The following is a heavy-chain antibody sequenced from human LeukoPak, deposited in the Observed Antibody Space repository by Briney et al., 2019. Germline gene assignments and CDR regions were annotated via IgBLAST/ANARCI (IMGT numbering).Heavy chain of an antibody. J-gene: IGHJ4*02. CDR2: ISSSSSYI. V-gene: IGHV3-21*01. D-gene: IGHD3-10*01. CDR3: ARLGVSSITPDY. CDR1: GFTFSSYS. Sequence: GGSLRLSCAASGFTFSSYSMNWVRQAPGKGLEWVSSISSSSSYIHYADSVKGRFTISRDNAKNSLYLQMNSLRAEDTAVYYCARLGVSSITPDYWGQGTLVTVSS.